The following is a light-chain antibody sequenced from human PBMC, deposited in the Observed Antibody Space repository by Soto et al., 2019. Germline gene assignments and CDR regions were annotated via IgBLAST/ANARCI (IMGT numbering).Light chain of an antibody. CDR2: DAS. V-gene: IGKV3D-20*02. CDR3: QQRNDWPRNT. J-gene: IGKJ5*01. Sequence: EIVLTQSPATLSLSPGERATLCCRASRSFASSYLGWYQHKPGQAPRLLIYDASNRATGVPVRFSGSGSGTEFTLTISSLETEDSGVYYCQQRNDWPRNTFGQGTRLEIK. CDR1: RSFASSY.